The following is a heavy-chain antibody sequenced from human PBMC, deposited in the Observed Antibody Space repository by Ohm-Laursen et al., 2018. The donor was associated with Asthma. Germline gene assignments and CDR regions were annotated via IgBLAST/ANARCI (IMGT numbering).Heavy chain of an antibody. Sequence: SETLSLTCSVSGAPLSSGAFYWAWVRQLPGKGLELIGYILYRGSTSYNPSLNSRATISLATSDHQVSLKLRSVTAADTAVYYCARGHGYNLYWGQGTLVTVSS. D-gene: IGHD5-24*01. V-gene: IGHV4-31*03. J-gene: IGHJ4*02. CDR2: ILYRGST. CDR3: ARGHGYNLY. CDR1: GAPLSSGAFY.